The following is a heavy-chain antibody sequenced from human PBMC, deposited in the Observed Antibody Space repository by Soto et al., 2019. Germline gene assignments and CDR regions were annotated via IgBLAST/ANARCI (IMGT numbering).Heavy chain of an antibody. CDR2: ISYDGSKK. CDR3: AKSIGAARSTYYFDY. J-gene: IGHJ4*02. CDR1: GLTFTSYD. V-gene: IGHV3-30*18. D-gene: IGHD6-6*01. Sequence: GGSLRLSCAASGLTFTSYDMHWVRQAPGKGLEWVALISYDGSKKYYADSVKGRFTISRDNSNNTLYVKMNSLRAEDTAIYYCAKSIGAARSTYYFDYWGQGTQVTVSS.